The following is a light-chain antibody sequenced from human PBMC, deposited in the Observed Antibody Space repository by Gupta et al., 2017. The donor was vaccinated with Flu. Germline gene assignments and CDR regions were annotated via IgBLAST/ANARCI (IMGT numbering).Light chain of an antibody. Sequence: STLSASVGDRVTITCRASQSMSSWLAWYQQRPGTAPKLLIYQASSLQSGVSSRVSGSGSGTEFTLTISSLQPDDVATYYCQQYNTDAQWTFGQGTKVEIK. V-gene: IGKV1-5*03. CDR2: QAS. J-gene: IGKJ1*01. CDR3: QQYNTDAQWT. CDR1: QSMSSW.